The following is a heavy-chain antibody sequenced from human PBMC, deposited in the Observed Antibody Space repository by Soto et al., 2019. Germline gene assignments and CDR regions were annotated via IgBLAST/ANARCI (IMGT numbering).Heavy chain of an antibody. CDR1: GDSVSSNSAA. J-gene: IGHJ4*02. Sequence: SQTLSLTCAISGDSVSSNSAAWNWIRQSPSRGLEWLGRTYYRSKWYNDYAVSVKSRITINPDTSKNQFSLQLDSVTPEDTAVYYCARAPLYYYDSSGYYYVHFDYWGQGTLVPVSS. V-gene: IGHV6-1*01. D-gene: IGHD3-22*01. CDR2: TYYRSKWYN. CDR3: ARAPLYYYDSSGYYYVHFDY.